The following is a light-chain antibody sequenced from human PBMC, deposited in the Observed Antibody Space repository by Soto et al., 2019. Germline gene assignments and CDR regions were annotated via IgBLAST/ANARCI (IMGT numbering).Light chain of an antibody. CDR2: GAS. V-gene: IGKV1D-12*01. CDR3: QQADSFPLT. J-gene: IGKJ4*01. Sequence: DIQMTQSPSSVSASIGDTVTITCRASQDISTVLAWYQQKPGKAPKLLIYGASTLESGVPSRFSGRGSGTDFTLTISSLQPEDFATYFCQQADSFPLTVGGGTKVDIK. CDR1: QDISTV.